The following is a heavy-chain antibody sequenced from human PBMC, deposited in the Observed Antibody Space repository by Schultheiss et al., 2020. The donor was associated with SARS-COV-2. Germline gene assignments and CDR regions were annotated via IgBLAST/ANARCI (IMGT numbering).Heavy chain of an antibody. CDR1: GYTFTSYA. V-gene: IGHV1-2*04. CDR2: VNPNSGGT. Sequence: ASVKVSCKASGYTFTSYAMHWVRQAPGQRLEWMGWVNPNSGGTNYAQKFQGWVTMTRDTSISTAYMELSRLRSDDTAVYYCARVPIRYCSSTSCHWRYYGMDVWGQGTTVTVSS. J-gene: IGHJ6*02. D-gene: IGHD2-2*01. CDR3: ARVPIRYCSSTSCHWRYYGMDV.